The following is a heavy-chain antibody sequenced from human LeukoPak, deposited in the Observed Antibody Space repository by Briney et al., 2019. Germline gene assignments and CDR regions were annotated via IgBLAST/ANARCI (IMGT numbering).Heavy chain of an antibody. CDR1: GFTFSSYA. Sequence: GGSLRLSCAASGFTFSSYAMSWVRQAPGKGLEWVSAINGSGGSTYYADSVKGRFTISRDNSKNTLYLQMNSLRAEDTAVYYCAKVKGSSGYSFWHWGQGTLVTVSS. CDR2: INGSGGST. J-gene: IGHJ4*02. D-gene: IGHD3-22*01. CDR3: AKVKGSSGYSFWH. V-gene: IGHV3-23*01.